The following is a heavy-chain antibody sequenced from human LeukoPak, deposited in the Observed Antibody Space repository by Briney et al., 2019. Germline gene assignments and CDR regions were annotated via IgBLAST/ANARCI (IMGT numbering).Heavy chain of an antibody. Sequence: GGTLRLSCAASGFTFSSYGMSWVRQAPGKGLEWVSAISGSGGSTYYADSVKGRFTISRDNSKNTLYLQMNSLRAEDTAVYHCARFLGSRDYWGQGTLVTVSS. D-gene: IGHD3-16*01. V-gene: IGHV3-23*01. CDR2: ISGSGGST. CDR3: ARFLGSRDY. J-gene: IGHJ4*02. CDR1: GFTFSSYG.